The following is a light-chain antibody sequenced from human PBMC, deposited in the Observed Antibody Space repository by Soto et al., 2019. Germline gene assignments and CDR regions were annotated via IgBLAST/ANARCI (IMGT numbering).Light chain of an antibody. Sequence: DIQMTQSPSSLSASVGDRVTITCRASQTTSHYLNWYQEKPGKAPKLLIYAASSLQSGVPSRFSRSGSGTDFTLTISSLQPEDFATYYCQQSYSTRWTFGQGTKVQIK. V-gene: IGKV1-39*01. CDR1: QTTSHY. CDR2: AAS. J-gene: IGKJ1*01. CDR3: QQSYSTRWT.